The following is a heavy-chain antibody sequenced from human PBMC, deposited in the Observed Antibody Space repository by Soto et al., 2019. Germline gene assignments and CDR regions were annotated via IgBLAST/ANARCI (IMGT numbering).Heavy chain of an antibody. D-gene: IGHD6-19*01. CDR3: ARDRGVAPPVAGNTHSYYYMDV. V-gene: IGHV1-18*01. CDR1: GDSFTNYG. CDR2: ISAFNGNT. Sequence: QDQLLQSGAEVKKPGASVTVSCKASGDSFTNYGITWVRQAPGQGLEWMGWISAFNGNTDYAQKLQGRVTMTTDASTSTAYMQLRSLRSDDTAVYYCARDRGVAPPVAGNTHSYYYMDVWGKGTTVTVSS. J-gene: IGHJ6*03.